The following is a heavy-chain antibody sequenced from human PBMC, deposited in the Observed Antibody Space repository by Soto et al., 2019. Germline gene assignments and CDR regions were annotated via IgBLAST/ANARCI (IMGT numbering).Heavy chain of an antibody. Sequence: ASVKVSCKASGYTFTGYYMHWVRQAPGQGLEWMGWINPNSGGTNYAQKFQGWVTMTRDTSISTAYMELSRLRSDDTAVYYCARSLPWKWIQLWRGMDVWGQGTTVTV. CDR3: ARSLPWKWIQLWRGMDV. J-gene: IGHJ6*02. D-gene: IGHD5-18*01. CDR2: INPNSGGT. CDR1: GYTFTGYY. V-gene: IGHV1-2*04.